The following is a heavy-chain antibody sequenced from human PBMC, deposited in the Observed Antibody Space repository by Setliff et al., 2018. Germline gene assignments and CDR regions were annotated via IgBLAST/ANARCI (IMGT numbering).Heavy chain of an antibody. J-gene: IGHJ6*02. CDR2: INAGNGNT. CDR3: ARDPASSGYHTYYYYYYGMDV. CDR1: GYTFTSYA. V-gene: IGHV1-3*01. Sequence: ASVKVSCKASGYTFTSYAMHWVRQAPGQRLEWMGWINAGNGNTKYSQKFKGRVTITRDTSTSTAYMELSSLRSEDTAVYYCARDPASSGYHTYYYYYYGMDVWGQGTTVTVSS. D-gene: IGHD5-12*01.